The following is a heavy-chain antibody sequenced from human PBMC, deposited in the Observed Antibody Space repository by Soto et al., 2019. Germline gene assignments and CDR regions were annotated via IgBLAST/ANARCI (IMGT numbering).Heavy chain of an antibody. CDR3: VRDQQWLLPVPLNFDY. J-gene: IGHJ4*02. CDR1: GFTFSDYG. CDR2: ISAFNGET. V-gene: IGHV1-18*01. D-gene: IGHD6-19*01. Sequence: ASVKVSCKASGFTFSDYGFSWVRQAPGRGLEWMGWISAFNGETNYTQKSEGRVAMATDAATTTAYMELRSLTVDDTAVYYCVRDQQWLLPVPLNFDYWGQGTVVTVSS.